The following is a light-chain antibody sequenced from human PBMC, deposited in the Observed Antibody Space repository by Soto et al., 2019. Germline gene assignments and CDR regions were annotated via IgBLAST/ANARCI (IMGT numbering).Light chain of an antibody. CDR1: QGITSD. CDR3: QKLNSLPLT. Sequence: IQVTQSPSSLSASVGDSVTITCRASQGITSDLAWYQQKPEKAPKLLIYAASTLQGGVPARLSGSGSAIDFTLSISSLQPADFATYHFQKLNSLPLTFGGGTKVEIK. J-gene: IGKJ4*01. V-gene: IGKV1-9*01. CDR2: AAS.